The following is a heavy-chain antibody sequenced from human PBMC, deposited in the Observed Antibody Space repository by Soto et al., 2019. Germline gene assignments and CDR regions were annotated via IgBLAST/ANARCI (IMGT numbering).Heavy chain of an antibody. V-gene: IGHV5-51*01. CDR2: IHPGDSDT. J-gene: IGHJ5*02. D-gene: IGHD2-21*02. CDR3: VRHANCGGDCLRYHWFDP. CDR1: GYTFTTYW. Sequence: PGESLKISCKGSGYTFTTYWIGWVRQMPGKGLEWMAIIHPGDSDTRYSPSFQGQVTISADESINTAYLQWSSLKASDTAMYYCVRHANCGGDCLRYHWFDPWGQGTLVTVSS.